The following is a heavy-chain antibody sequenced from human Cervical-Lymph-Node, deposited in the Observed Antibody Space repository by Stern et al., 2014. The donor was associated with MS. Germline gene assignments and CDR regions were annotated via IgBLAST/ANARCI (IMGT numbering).Heavy chain of an antibody. CDR3: ARRGSYYWFDP. Sequence: EVQLVESGAEMKKPGESLRISCKDSGDSFSSHWIGWVRQMPGKGLEWMGNIHPADSDTRYSPSFQGQVIISVAKSVTTPYLQWTSLKASDTATYYCARRGSYYWFDPWGQGTLVTVSS. D-gene: IGHD3-10*01. J-gene: IGHJ5*02. CDR1: GDSFSSHW. CDR2: IHPADSDT. V-gene: IGHV5-51*01.